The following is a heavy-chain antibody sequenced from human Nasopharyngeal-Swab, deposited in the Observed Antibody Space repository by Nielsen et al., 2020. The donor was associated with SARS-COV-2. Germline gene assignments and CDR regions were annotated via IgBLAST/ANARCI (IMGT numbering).Heavy chain of an antibody. J-gene: IGHJ4*02. Sequence: ETLSLTCAVYGGSFSGYYWSWIRQPPGKGLEWIGEINHSGSTNYNPSLKSRVTISVDTSKNQFSLKLSSVTAADTAVYYCASGHIVATSYYFDYWGQGTLVTVSS. CDR3: ASGHIVATSYYFDY. CDR2: INHSGST. CDR1: GGSFSGYY. D-gene: IGHD5-12*01. V-gene: IGHV4-34*01.